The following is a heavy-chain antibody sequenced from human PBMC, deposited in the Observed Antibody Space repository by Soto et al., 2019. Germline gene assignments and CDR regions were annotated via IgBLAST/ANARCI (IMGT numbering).Heavy chain of an antibody. J-gene: IGHJ6*02. Sequence: QVQLVESGGGVVQPGRSLRLSCAASGFTFSSYGMHWVRQAPGKGLEWVAVIWYDGSNKYYADSVKGRFTISRDNSKNXXYLQMNSLRAEDTAVYYCARDGCSSTSCPYYGMDVWGQGTTVTVSS. CDR3: ARDGCSSTSCPYYGMDV. CDR1: GFTFSSYG. CDR2: IWYDGSNK. V-gene: IGHV3-33*01. D-gene: IGHD2-2*01.